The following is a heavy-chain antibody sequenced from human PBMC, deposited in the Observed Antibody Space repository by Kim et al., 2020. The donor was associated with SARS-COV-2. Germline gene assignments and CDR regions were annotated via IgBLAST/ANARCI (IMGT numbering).Heavy chain of an antibody. CDR3: ARDDSAYDPFDY. J-gene: IGHJ4*02. V-gene: IGHV6-1*01. Sequence: DYAVSVKGRLPIHPDTSKTQFSLQLDSVTPEDTAVYYCARDDSAYDPFDYWGQGTLVTVSS. D-gene: IGHD5-12*01.